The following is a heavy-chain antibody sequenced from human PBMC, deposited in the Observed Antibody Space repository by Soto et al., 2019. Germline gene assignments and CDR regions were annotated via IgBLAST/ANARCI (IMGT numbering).Heavy chain of an antibody. J-gene: IGHJ4*02. D-gene: IGHD3-16*01. CDR1: GYTFTSYA. CDR2: INAGNGNT. V-gene: IGHV1-3*01. Sequence: ASVKVSWKASGYTFTSYAMHWVRQAPGQRLEWMGWINAGNGNTKYSQKFQGRVTITRDTSASTAYMELSSLRSEDTAVYYCARMGGLGPFDYWGQGTLVTVSS. CDR3: ARMGGLGPFDY.